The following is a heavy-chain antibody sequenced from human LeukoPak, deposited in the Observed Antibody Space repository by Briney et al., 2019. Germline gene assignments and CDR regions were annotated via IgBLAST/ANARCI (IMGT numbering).Heavy chain of an antibody. D-gene: IGHD6-13*01. Sequence: PGGSLRLSCAASGFTFSSYAMSWVRQAPGKGLEWVSAISGSGGSTYYADSVKGRFTISRDNSKNTLYLQMSSLRAEDTAVYYCARRKCGHSSSWYFDYWGQGTLVTVSS. CDR2: ISGSGGST. V-gene: IGHV3-23*01. CDR1: GFTFSSYA. J-gene: IGHJ4*02. CDR3: ARRKCGHSSSWYFDY.